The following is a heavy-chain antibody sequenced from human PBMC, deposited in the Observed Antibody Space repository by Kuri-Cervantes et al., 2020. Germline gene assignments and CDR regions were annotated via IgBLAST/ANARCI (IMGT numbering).Heavy chain of an antibody. Sequence: LSLTCAASGFTFSSYSMNWVRQAPGKGLEWVSSISSSGSTIYYADSVKGRFTISRDNAKNSLYLQMNSLRAEDTAVYYCARVGGPMVRGVIIFWGQGTLVTVSS. J-gene: IGHJ4*02. CDR3: ARVGGPMVRGVIIF. CDR1: GFTFSSYS. CDR2: ISSSGSTI. V-gene: IGHV3-21*04. D-gene: IGHD3-10*01.